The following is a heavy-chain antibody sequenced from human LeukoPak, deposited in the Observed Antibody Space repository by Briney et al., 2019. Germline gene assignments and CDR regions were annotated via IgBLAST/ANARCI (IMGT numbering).Heavy chain of an antibody. J-gene: IGHJ3*01. CDR1: GGSISSYY. CDR3: ARYDYYDMWSRPYPHDGFDL. D-gene: IGHD3-3*01. Sequence: SETLSLTCTVSGGSISSYYWSWIRQPPGKGLEWIGYIYYSGSTNYNPSLKSRVTISVDTSKNQFSLKLSSVTAADTAVYFCARYDYYDMWSRPYPHDGFDLWGRGTVVTVSS. CDR2: IYYSGST. V-gene: IGHV4-59*01.